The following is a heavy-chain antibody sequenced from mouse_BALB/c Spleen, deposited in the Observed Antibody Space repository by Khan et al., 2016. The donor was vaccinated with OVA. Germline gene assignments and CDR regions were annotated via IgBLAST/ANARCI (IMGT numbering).Heavy chain of an antibody. CDR2: IAPGSGST. V-gene: IGHV1S41*01. Sequence: DLVKPGPSVKLSCKTSGYTFTSYWINWIHQRPGQGLEWLVRIAPGSGSTYYNEMFKGKATLTVDTSSSTVYIQLSSLSSEDSAVYLCARENYYGSSCYAMDYWGQGTSVTVSS. CDR1: GYTFTSYW. CDR3: ARENYYGSSCYAMDY. J-gene: IGHJ4*01. D-gene: IGHD1-1*01.